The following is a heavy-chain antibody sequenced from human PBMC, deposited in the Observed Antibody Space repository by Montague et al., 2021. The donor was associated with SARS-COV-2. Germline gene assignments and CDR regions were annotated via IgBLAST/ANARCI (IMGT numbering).Heavy chain of an antibody. D-gene: IGHD3-16*01. CDR2: IYYSGYT. CDR1: GGSITTTSHY. J-gene: IGHJ5*02. Sequence: SETLSPTCTVSGGSITTTSHYWGWIRQPPGKGLEWVGSIYYSGYTHYNPSLKTRLTLSVDTSTNQFSLKLSSVTAADTAVYHCARLGPGPQGEESWGQGTVVTVSS. V-gene: IGHV4-39*01. CDR3: ARLGPGPQGEES.